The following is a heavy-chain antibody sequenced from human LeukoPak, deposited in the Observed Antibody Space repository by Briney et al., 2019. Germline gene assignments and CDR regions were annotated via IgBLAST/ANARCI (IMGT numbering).Heavy chain of an antibody. J-gene: IGHJ6*03. D-gene: IGHD1-7*01. V-gene: IGHV3-21*01. Sequence: PGGSLRLSCAASGFTFSSYSMNWVRQAPGKGLEWVSSISSNSSYIYYADSVKGRFTISRDNAKNSLYLQMNSLRAEDTAVYYCARGGNYGLYYYYYMDVWGKGTTVTVSS. CDR2: ISSNSSYI. CDR1: GFTFSSYS. CDR3: ARGGNYGLYYYYYMDV.